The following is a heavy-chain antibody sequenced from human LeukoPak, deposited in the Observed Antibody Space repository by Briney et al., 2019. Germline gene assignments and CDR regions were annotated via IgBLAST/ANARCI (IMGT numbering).Heavy chain of an antibody. CDR2: IIPIFGTA. CDR1: GGTFSSYA. Sequence: GASVKVSCKASGGTFSSYAISWVRQAPGQGLEWMGGIIPIFGTANYAQKFQGRVTITADESTSTAYMELSSLRSEDTAVYYCAGVRSGWYRIFDYWGQGTLVTVSS. CDR3: AGVRSGWYRIFDY. J-gene: IGHJ4*02. V-gene: IGHV1-69*01. D-gene: IGHD6-19*01.